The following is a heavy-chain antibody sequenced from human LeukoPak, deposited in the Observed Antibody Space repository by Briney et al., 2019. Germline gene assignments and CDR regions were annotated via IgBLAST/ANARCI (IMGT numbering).Heavy chain of an antibody. CDR1: GFTFDDYA. V-gene: IGHV3-21*01. J-gene: IGHJ4*02. CDR2: ISSSSSYI. CDR3: ARDDGFGVVMYDY. Sequence: GGSLRLSCAASGFTFDDYAMHWVRQAPGKGLEWVSSISSSSSYIYYADSVKGRFTISRDNAKNSLYLQMNGLRAEDTAVYYCARDDGFGVVMYDYWGQGTLVTVSS. D-gene: IGHD3-3*01.